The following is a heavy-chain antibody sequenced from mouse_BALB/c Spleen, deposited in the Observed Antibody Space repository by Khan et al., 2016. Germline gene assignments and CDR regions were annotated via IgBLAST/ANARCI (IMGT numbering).Heavy chain of an antibody. CDR2: VNPTTGYT. D-gene: IGHD2-3*01. Sequence: QVQLKESGAELAKPGASVKMSCKASGFTFTNYWIHWVKQRPGQGLEWIGYVNPTTGYTEYNQKFRDKATLTSDKSASTAYMHLSGLTSEDSAVYDCARDDGSYTYWGQGTLVTVSA. CDR3: ARDDGSYTY. V-gene: IGHV1-7*01. J-gene: IGHJ3*01. CDR1: GFTFTNYW.